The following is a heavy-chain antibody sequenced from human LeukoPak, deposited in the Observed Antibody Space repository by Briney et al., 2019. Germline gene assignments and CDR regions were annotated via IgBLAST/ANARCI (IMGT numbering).Heavy chain of an antibody. CDR1: GYTFTSYG. CDR3: ARDFSIFGVPPVGY. J-gene: IGHJ4*02. Sequence: ASVKVSCKXSGYTFTSYGISWVRQAPGQGLEWMGWIGAYNGNTNYAQKLQGRVTMTTDTSTSTAYMELRSLRSDDTAVYYCARDFSIFGVPPVGYWGQGTLVTVSS. D-gene: IGHD3-3*01. V-gene: IGHV1-18*01. CDR2: IGAYNGNT.